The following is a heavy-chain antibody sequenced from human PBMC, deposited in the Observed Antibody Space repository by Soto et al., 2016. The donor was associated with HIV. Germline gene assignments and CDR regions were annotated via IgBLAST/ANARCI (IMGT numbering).Heavy chain of an antibody. CDR3: AKDSDGYNSYLEH. J-gene: IGHJ1*01. D-gene: IGHD5-12*01. V-gene: IGHV3-74*03. Sequence: EVQLVESGGGLVQPGGSLRLSCAASGFTFSSFWMHWVRQAPGKGLVWVSRVNSDGSRATYADSVKGRFTISRDNAKNTLYLQMNNLTVEDTGIYYCAKDSDGYNSYLEHWGQGTPVTVSS. CDR1: GFTFSSFW. CDR2: VNSDGSRA.